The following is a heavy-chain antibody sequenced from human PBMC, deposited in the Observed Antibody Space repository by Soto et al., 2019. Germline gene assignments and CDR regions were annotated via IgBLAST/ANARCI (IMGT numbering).Heavy chain of an antibody. Sequence: SETLSLTCAVYGGSFSGYYWSWIRQPPGKGLEWIGEINHSGSTNYNPSLKSRVTISVDTSKNQFSLKLSSVTAADTAVYYCARLGFGYCSGGSCYSHFDYWGQGTLVTVSS. V-gene: IGHV4-34*01. CDR3: ARLGFGYCSGGSCYSHFDY. J-gene: IGHJ4*02. D-gene: IGHD2-15*01. CDR1: GGSFSGYY. CDR2: INHSGST.